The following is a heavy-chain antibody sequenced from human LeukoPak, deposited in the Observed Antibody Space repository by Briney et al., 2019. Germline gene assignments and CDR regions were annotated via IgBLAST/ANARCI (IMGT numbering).Heavy chain of an antibody. CDR3: ARAPGILTGYTSHYYYGMDV. CDR1: GCSISSGGYY. J-gene: IGHJ6*02. CDR2: IYYSGST. V-gene: IGHV4-31*03. D-gene: IGHD3-9*01. Sequence: SETLSLTCTVSGCSISSGGYYWSWIRQHPGKGLEWIGYIYYSGSTYYNPSLKSRVTISVDTSKNQFSLKLSSVTAADTAVYYCARAPGILTGYTSHYYYGMDVWGQGTTVTVSS.